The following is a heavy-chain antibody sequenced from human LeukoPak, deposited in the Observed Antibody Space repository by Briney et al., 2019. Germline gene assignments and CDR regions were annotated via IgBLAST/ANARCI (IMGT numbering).Heavy chain of an antibody. D-gene: IGHD3-10*01. Sequence: SETLSLTCAVYGGSFSGYYWSWIRQPPGKGLEWIGEINHSGSTNYNPSLKSRVTISVDTSKNQFSLKLSSVTAADTAVHYCARGGYVTMVRGAAYGMDVWGKGTTVTVSS. V-gene: IGHV4-34*01. CDR2: INHSGST. J-gene: IGHJ6*04. CDR1: GGSFSGYY. CDR3: ARGGYVTMVRGAAYGMDV.